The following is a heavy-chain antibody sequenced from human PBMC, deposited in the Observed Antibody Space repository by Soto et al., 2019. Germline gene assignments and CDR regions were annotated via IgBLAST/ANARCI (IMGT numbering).Heavy chain of an antibody. CDR3: ARVPPGCSGGSCYSSNWFDP. D-gene: IGHD2-15*01. J-gene: IGHJ5*02. V-gene: IGHV4-30-4*01. CDR1: GGSISSGDYY. Sequence: SETLSLTCTVSGGSISSGDYYWSWIRQPPGKGLEWIGYIYYSGSTYYNPSLKSRVTISVDTSKNQFSLKLSSVTAADAAVYYCARVPPGCSGGSCYSSNWFDPWGQGTLVTVSS. CDR2: IYYSGST.